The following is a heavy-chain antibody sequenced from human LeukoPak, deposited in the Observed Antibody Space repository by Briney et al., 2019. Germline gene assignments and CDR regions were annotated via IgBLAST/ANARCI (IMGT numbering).Heavy chain of an antibody. Sequence: SQTLSLTCALSGDSVSSNSAVWNWIRQSPSRGLEWLGRTYYRSRWYNDYAVSVKSRISVNPDTSKNKFSLQLNSVTPEDTAVYYCTRGGAAAGFDFWGQGTLVTVSS. CDR1: GDSVSSNSAV. D-gene: IGHD6-13*01. V-gene: IGHV6-1*01. CDR3: TRGGAAAGFDF. CDR2: TYYRSRWYN. J-gene: IGHJ4*02.